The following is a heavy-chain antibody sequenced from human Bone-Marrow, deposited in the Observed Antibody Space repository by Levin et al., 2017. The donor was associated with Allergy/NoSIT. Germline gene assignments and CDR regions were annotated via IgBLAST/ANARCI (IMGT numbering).Heavy chain of an antibody. J-gene: IGHJ2*01. CDR1: GGSISSSSYY. D-gene: IGHD3-16*01. V-gene: IGHV4-39*07. CDR3: ARDLGDFGAYFDL. Sequence: SQTLSLTCTVSGGSISSSSYYWGWIRQPPGKGLEWIGSIYYSGSTYYNPSLKSRVTISVDTSKNQFSLKLSSVTAADTAVYYCARDLGDFGAYFDLWGRGTLVTVSS. CDR2: IYYSGST.